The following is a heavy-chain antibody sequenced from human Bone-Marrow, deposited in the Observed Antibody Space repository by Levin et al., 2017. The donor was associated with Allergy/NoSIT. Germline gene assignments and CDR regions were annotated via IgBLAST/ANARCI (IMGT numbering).Heavy chain of an antibody. CDR1: GGSFSGYY. V-gene: IGHV4-34*01. D-gene: IGHD3-3*01. J-gene: IGHJ5*02. Sequence: SQTLSLTCAVYGGSFSGYYWSWIRQPPGKGLEWIGEINHSGSTNYNPSLKSRVTISVDTSKNQFSLKLSSVTAADTAVYYCARGFCFLESNWFDPWGQGTLVTVSS. CDR3: ARGFCFLESNWFDP. CDR2: INHSGST.